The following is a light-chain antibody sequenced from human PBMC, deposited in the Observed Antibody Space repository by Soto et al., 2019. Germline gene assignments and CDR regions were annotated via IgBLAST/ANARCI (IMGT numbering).Light chain of an antibody. Sequence: EVVMTQSPATLSVSPGDTATLSCRASQSVSGSLAWYQQKPGQAPRLLIYGASSRATGIPDRFSGSGSGTDFTLTISRLEPEDFAVYYCQQYGSSLWTFGQGTKVDIK. V-gene: IGKV3-20*01. J-gene: IGKJ1*01. CDR1: QSVSGS. CDR2: GAS. CDR3: QQYGSSLWT.